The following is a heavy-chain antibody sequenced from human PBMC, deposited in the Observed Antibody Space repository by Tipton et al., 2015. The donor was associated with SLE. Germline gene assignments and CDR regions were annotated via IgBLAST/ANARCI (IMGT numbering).Heavy chain of an antibody. CDR2: IKGKTDGGTT. J-gene: IGHJ4*02. Sequence: SLRLSCAASGFTFNNAWMSWVRQAPGKGLEWVGRIKGKTDGGTTDYAAPVKGRFTISRDDSKHTIYLQMNSLKTEDTGVYYCTTATPYEYCGANSCPDYWGQGTLVTVSS. CDR1: GFTFNNAW. D-gene: IGHD2-21*01. CDR3: TTATPYEYCGANSCPDY. V-gene: IGHV3-15*01.